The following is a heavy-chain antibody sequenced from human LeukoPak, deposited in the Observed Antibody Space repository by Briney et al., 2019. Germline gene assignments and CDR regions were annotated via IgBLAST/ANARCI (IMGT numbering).Heavy chain of an antibody. Sequence: PGGSLRLSCAASGFTFSTYGMHWVRQAAGKGLEWVAFIQFDGSNKYYAAFVKGRFTISIDNSKNTLYLQMNSLRAEDTAVYYCAKDRISYYYDSSGYFLFPDYWGQGTLVTVSS. CDR1: GFTFSTYG. CDR2: IQFDGSNK. J-gene: IGHJ4*02. D-gene: IGHD3-22*01. CDR3: AKDRISYYYDSSGYFLFPDY. V-gene: IGHV3-30*02.